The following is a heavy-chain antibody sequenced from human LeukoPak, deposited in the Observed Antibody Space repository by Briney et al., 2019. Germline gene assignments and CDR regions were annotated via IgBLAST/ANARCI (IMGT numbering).Heavy chain of an antibody. CDR2: IRYDGTNK. J-gene: IGHJ4*02. V-gene: IGHV3-30*02. Sequence: PGGSLRLSCAASGFTFSSYGMHWVRQAPGKGLEWVAFIRYDGTNKYFADSVKGRFTISRDNSKNTVYLQMNSLRAEDTAVYYCAKPQGSGSFFDYWGQGTLVTVSS. D-gene: IGHD3-10*01. CDR1: GFTFSSYG. CDR3: AKPQGSGSFFDY.